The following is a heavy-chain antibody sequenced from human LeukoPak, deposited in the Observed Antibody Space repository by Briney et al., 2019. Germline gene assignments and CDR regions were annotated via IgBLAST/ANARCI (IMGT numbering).Heavy chain of an antibody. Sequence: ETLSLTCTVSGVYISSYYWSWIRQPPGKGLEWVGRIKRKTDGGTTDYAAPVKGRFTISRDDSKSTLFVQMNSLEAEDTALYYCTTERVSPTGDYWGQGTLVTVSS. CDR1: GVYISSYY. J-gene: IGHJ4*02. CDR2: IKRKTDGGTT. CDR3: TTERVSPTGDY. D-gene: IGHD4-17*01. V-gene: IGHV3-15*01.